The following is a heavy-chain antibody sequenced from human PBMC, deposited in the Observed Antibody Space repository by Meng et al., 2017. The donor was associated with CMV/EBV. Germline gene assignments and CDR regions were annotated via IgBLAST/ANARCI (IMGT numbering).Heavy chain of an antibody. J-gene: IGHJ4*02. V-gene: IGHV1-2*02. CDR2: INPNSGGT. CDR1: GYTFTGYY. CDR3: ARTPMVRGVISHFDY. D-gene: IGHD3-10*01. Sequence: ASVKVSCKASGYTFTGYYTHWVRQAPGQGLEWMGWINPNSGGTNYAQKFQGRVTMTRDTSISTAYMELSRLRSDDTAVYYCARTPMVRGVISHFDYWGQGTLVTVSS.